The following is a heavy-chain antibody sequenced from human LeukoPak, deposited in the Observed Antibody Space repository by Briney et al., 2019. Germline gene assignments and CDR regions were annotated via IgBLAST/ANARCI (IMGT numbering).Heavy chain of an antibody. D-gene: IGHD2-2*02. Sequence: SETLSLTCTVSGYSISSGYYWGWIRQPPGKGLEWIGSIYHSGSTYYNPSLKSRVTISVDTSKNQFSLKLSSVTAVDTAVYYCARHIRRVGYRSSTSCHKYAFDIWGQGTMVTVSS. J-gene: IGHJ3*02. CDR3: ARHIRRVGYRSSTSCHKYAFDI. CDR2: IYHSGST. CDR1: GYSISSGYY. V-gene: IGHV4-38-2*02.